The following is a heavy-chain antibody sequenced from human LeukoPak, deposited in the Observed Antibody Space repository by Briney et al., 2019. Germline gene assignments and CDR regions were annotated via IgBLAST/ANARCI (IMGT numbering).Heavy chain of an antibody. D-gene: IGHD2-21*01. CDR2: ISYDGSNK. Sequence: GGSLRLSCAASGFTFSSYGMHWVRQAPGKGLEWVAVISYDGSNKYYADSVKGRFTISRDNSKNTLYLQMNSLRAEDTAVYYCARGVVGLEGYFDYWGQGTLVTVSS. J-gene: IGHJ4*02. CDR3: ARGVVGLEGYFDY. V-gene: IGHV3-30*03. CDR1: GFTFSSYG.